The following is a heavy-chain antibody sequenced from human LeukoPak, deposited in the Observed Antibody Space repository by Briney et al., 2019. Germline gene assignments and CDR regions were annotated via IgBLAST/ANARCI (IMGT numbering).Heavy chain of an antibody. D-gene: IGHD5/OR15-5a*01. J-gene: IGHJ4*02. CDR1: GSTFSGYA. CDR2: LSGLGDNT. V-gene: IGHV3-23*01. CDR3: AKFQGQSLHLYYFDY. Sequence: GGSRRLSCAASGSTFSGYAMSWARQPPGKGREWASALSGLGDNTYYADSVKGQFTISRDNSKNTLYLQMNSLRAEDTAIYYCAKFQGQSLHLYYFDYWGQGTLVTVSS.